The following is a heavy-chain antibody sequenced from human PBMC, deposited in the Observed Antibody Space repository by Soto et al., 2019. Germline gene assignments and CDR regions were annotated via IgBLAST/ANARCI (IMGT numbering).Heavy chain of an antibody. CDR3: ARDLWGYCGADCYPLDV. J-gene: IGHJ6*02. CDR2: IYHSGST. Sequence: PSETLSLTCAVSGCSISSGGYSWSWIRQPPGKGLEWIGYIYHSGSTNYNPSLKSRVTISVDTSKNQFSLKLNSVTAADTAVYYCARDLWGYCGADCYPLDVWGQGTTVTVSS. V-gene: IGHV4-30-2*01. CDR1: GCSISSGGYS. D-gene: IGHD2-21*02.